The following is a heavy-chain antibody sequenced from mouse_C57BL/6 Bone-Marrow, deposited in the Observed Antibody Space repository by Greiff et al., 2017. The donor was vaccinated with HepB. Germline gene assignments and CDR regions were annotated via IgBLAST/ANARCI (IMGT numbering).Heavy chain of an antibody. J-gene: IGHJ3*01. CDR2: IYPGNSDT. V-gene: IGHV1-5*01. D-gene: IGHD2-1*01. CDR3: TTEGYYGNYRAWFAY. CDR1: GYTFTSYW. Sequence: EVQLQQSGTVLARPGASVKMSCKTSGYTFTSYWMHWVKQRPGQGLEWIGAIYPGNSDTSYNQKFKGKAKLTAVTSASTAYMELSSLTNEDSAVYYCTTEGYYGNYRAWFAYWGQGTLVTVSA.